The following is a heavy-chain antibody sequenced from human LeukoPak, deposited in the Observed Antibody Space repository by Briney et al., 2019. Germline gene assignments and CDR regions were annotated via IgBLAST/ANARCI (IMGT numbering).Heavy chain of an antibody. CDR2: INPNSGGT. V-gene: IGHV1-2*02. J-gene: IGHJ4*02. CDR3: ARDGYYYDSSGYPYGFDY. CDR1: GYTFTGYY. D-gene: IGHD3-22*01. Sequence: GASVKVSRKASGYTFTGYYMHWVRQAPGQGLEWMGWINPNSGGTNYAQKFQGRVTMTRDTSISTAYMELSRLRSDDTAVYYCARDGYYYDSSGYPYGFDYWGQGTLVTVSS.